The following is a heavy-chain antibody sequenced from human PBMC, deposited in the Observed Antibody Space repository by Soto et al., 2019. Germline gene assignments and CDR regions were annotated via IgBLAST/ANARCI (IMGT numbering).Heavy chain of an antibody. V-gene: IGHV4-4*07. J-gene: IGHJ4*02. D-gene: IGHD2-15*01. CDR2: IYYTGST. CDR3: ARDCSGGACYPASFDY. Sequence: SETLSLTFTDSAVFIRTYPWSWIRQPALKGLEWIGRIYYTGSTDYNPSLKSRVTMSVDTSKNKFSLKVSSVTAADTAVYYCARDCSGGACYPASFDYWGQGTLVTVSS. CDR1: AVFIRTYP.